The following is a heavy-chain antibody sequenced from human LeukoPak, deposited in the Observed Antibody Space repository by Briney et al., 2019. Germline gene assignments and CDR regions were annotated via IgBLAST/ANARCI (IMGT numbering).Heavy chain of an antibody. CDR2: INPTTGGT. V-gene: IGHV1-2*02. CDR3: ATVAVRSTSWYVNY. D-gene: IGHD6-13*01. Sequence: ASVKVSCKASGYTFSGFYMHWVRQAPGQGPEWMGWINPTTGGTNYAQKFQGRVTTTRDTSISTAYMEMSSLISDDTAVYYCATVAVRSTSWYVNYWGQGTLVTVSS. J-gene: IGHJ4*02. CDR1: GYTFSGFY.